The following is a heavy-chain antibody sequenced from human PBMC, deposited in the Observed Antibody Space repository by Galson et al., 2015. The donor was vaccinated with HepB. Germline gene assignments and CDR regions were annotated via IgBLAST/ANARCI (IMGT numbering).Heavy chain of an antibody. J-gene: IGHJ3*01. CDR3: ARDGPDRNYDSGGFFSYDAFDV. Sequence: SVKVSCKASGYTFSSYGISWVRQAPGQGLEWMGWVSAYNGDTEYAQKYKDRVTMAADTSTSTAFLELRSLKSDDTAVYYCARDGPDRNYDSGGFFSYDAFDVWGQGTMVAISP. CDR2: VSAYNGDT. V-gene: IGHV1-18*01. CDR1: GYTFSSYG. D-gene: IGHD3-22*01.